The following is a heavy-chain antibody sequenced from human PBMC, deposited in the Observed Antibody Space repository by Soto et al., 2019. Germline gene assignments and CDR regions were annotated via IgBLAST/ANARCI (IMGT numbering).Heavy chain of an antibody. V-gene: IGHV3-49*03. J-gene: IGHJ3*02. D-gene: IGHD3-3*01. CDR1: GFTLSDYP. CDR3: TRAIRLSGDAFDI. CDR2: IRTAPYGATT. Sequence: GGSLRLSCTASGFTLSDYPLSWFRQAPGKGLEWIAYIRTAPYGATTEYAASVKDRFIISRDDSESIASLQMNSLKTEDTAVYYCTRAIRLSGDAFDIWGQGTMVTVSS.